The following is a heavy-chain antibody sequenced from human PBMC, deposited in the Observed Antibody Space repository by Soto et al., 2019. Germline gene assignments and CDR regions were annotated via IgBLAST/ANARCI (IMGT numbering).Heavy chain of an antibody. CDR3: AKVGVVTSINDGFDT. V-gene: IGHV3-30*04. CDR1: GFTFSDYA. CDR2: ISFDGNTQ. D-gene: IGHD2-21*02. Sequence: GGSLRLSCAASGFTFSDYAMHWVRQAPGRGLEWVAAISFDGNTQFYADSVKGRFTISRDDSKNTLYLQMNSLRAADTALFFCAKVGVVTSINDGFDTWGQGTMVTVSS. J-gene: IGHJ3*02.